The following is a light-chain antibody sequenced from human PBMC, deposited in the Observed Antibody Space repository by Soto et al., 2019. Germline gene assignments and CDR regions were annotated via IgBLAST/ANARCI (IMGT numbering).Light chain of an antibody. J-gene: IGLJ2*01. Sequence: QSALTQPPSASGSPGQSVTISCTGTSSDVGGYNYVSWYQQHPGKAPKLMIYEVSKRPSGVPDRFSGSKSGNTASLTVSGLQAEDEADSYCSSYAGRNNLVFGGGTKLTVL. CDR1: SSDVGGYNY. V-gene: IGLV2-8*01. CDR3: SSYAGRNNLV. CDR2: EVS.